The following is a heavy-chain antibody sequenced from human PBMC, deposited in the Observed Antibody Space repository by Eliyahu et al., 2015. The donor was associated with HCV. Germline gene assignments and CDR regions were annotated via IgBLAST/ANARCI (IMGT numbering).Heavy chain of an antibody. D-gene: IGHD2-2*01. CDR2: INPSGGST. V-gene: IGHV1-46*01. J-gene: IGHJ5*02. CDR3: ARTVVVPAANRAARPRWFDP. CDR1: GYTFTSXY. Sequence: QVQLVQSGAEVKKPGASVKVSCKASGYTFTSXYMHWVRQAPGQGLEWMGIINPSGGSTSYAQKFQGRVTMTRDTSTSTVYMELSSLRSEDTAVYYCARTVVVPAANRAARPRWFDPWGQGTLVTVSS.